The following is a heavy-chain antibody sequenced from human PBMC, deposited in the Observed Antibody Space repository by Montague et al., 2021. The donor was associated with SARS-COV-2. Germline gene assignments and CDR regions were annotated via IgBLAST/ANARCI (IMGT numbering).Heavy chain of an antibody. CDR2: IYHSGRT. D-gene: IGHD5-24*01. CDR3: AVQELAYFDY. J-gene: IGHJ4*02. Sequence: SETLSLTCAVSGGSISSSNWWSWVRQPPGKGLEWLGEIYHSGRTNYNPSLKSRVTISVDESTSQFSLKLRSVTAADTAVYYCAVQELAYFDYWGQGTLVTVSS. V-gene: IGHV4-4*02. CDR1: GGSISSSNW.